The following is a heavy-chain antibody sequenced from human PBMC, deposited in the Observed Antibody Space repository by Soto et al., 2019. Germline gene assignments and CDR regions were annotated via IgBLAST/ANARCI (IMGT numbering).Heavy chain of an antibody. CDR1: GFTFSSYS. Sequence: GGSLRLSCAASGFTFSSYSMNWVRQAPGKGLEWVSSISPSGRYIYYADSVKGRFTISRDNAKNSLLLQVSSLRAEDTALYFCARTLRAVAGLDSFDIWGQGTMVTVSS. V-gene: IGHV3-21*06. D-gene: IGHD6-19*01. CDR3: ARTLRAVAGLDSFDI. J-gene: IGHJ3*02. CDR2: ISPSGRYI.